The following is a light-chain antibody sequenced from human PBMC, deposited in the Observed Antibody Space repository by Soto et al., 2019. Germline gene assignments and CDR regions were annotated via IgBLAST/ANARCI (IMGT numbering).Light chain of an antibody. V-gene: IGLV2-14*03. CDR3: SSYTTSNTRQIV. J-gene: IGLJ1*01. CDR1: SKEVCGYNY. CDR2: DVS. Sequence: QSALTQPASVSGSPGQSITISCTGNSKEVCGYNYVSWYQHHPGKAPKLIIYDVSNRPSGVSNRFSGSKSGNTASLTISGLQPEDEADYYCSSYTTSNTRQIVFGTGTKVTVL.